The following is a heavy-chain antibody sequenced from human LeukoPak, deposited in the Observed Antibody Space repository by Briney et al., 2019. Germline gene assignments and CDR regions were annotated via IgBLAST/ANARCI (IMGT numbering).Heavy chain of an antibody. CDR2: INHSGST. CDR3: ARAGEDSSGIDY. V-gene: IGHV4-34*01. J-gene: IGHJ4*02. Sequence: SETLSHTCAVYGGSFSGYYWSWIRQPPGKGLEWIGEINHSGSTNYSPSLKSRVTISVDTSKNQFSLKLSSVTAADTAVYYCARAGEDSSGIDYWGQGTLVTVSS. D-gene: IGHD3-22*01. CDR1: GGSFSGYY.